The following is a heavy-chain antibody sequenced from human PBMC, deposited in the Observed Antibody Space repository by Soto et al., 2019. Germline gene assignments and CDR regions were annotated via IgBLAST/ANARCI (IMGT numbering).Heavy chain of an antibody. D-gene: IGHD3-10*01. CDR3: ARDGSNVSWFDP. V-gene: IGHV4-59*01. CDR1: GGSISTYY. J-gene: IGHJ5*02. Sequence: QVQLQESGPGLVKPSETLSLTCTVSGGSISTYYWSWIRQPPGKGLDCIGYVYYSGHPNYNPSLKSRVTIYVDTSNNQFSLKLTSVTAADTAVYYCARDGSNVSWFDPWGQGTLVTVSS. CDR2: VYYSGHP.